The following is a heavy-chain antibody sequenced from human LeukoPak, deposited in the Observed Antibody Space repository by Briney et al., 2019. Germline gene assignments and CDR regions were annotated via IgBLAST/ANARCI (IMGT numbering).Heavy chain of an antibody. CDR2: IKQDGSKK. Sequence: GGSLRLSCVASGFPFSSYWMTWVRQAPGKGLEWVANIKQDGSKKSYVDSVQGRFTISRDNSKSTLCLQMNSLRAEDTAVYYCAKQLGYCSDGSCYFPYWGQGTLVTVSS. CDR1: GFPFSSYW. V-gene: IGHV3-7*03. J-gene: IGHJ4*02. CDR3: AKQLGYCSDGSCYFPY. D-gene: IGHD2-15*01.